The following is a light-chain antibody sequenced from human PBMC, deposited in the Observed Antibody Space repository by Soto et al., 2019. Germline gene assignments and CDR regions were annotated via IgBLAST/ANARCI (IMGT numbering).Light chain of an antibody. J-gene: IGKJ1*01. CDR1: QSVSGY. V-gene: IGKV3-15*01. CDR2: RIF. Sequence: EIVMTQSPGTVSVFPGETVTLSCRASQSVSGYLDWFHQKPGQAPRLVLLRIFTRAIGVPARFSGSGSETEFTLTISGQQSENSGVYYCLQHYSWPWTFGQGTKVEIK. CDR3: LQHYSWPWT.